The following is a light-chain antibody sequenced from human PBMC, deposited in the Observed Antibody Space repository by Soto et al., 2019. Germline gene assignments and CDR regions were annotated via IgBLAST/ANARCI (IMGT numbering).Light chain of an antibody. Sequence: DIQMTQSPSTLSASVGDRVTITCRASQSISSWLAWYQQKPGKAPKLLIYKASTLESGVPSRFSGSGSGTEFTLTISSLQPDDFATYYYQQYNSWYTFGQGTKLEI. CDR3: QQYNSWYT. CDR2: KAS. J-gene: IGKJ2*01. CDR1: QSISSW. V-gene: IGKV1-5*03.